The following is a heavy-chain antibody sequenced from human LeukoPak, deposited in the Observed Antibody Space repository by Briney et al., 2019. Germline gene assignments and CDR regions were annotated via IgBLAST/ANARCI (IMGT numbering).Heavy chain of an antibody. CDR2: ISTQSGNT. CDR1: GYTLTSYG. Sequence: GASVKVSCKASGYTLTSYGINWMRQAPGQGLEWMGWISTQSGNTNYAQKVQGRLTLTTDRSTNTACMELRSLRSDDTAVYYCARGAYGDKWGQGTMVTVSS. CDR3: ARGAYGDK. V-gene: IGHV1-18*01. J-gene: IGHJ4*02. D-gene: IGHD4-17*01.